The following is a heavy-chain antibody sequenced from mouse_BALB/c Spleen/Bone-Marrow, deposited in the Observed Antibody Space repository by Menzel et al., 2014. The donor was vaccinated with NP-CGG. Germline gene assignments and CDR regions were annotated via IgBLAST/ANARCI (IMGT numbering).Heavy chain of an antibody. CDR1: SW. J-gene: IGHJ3*01. CDR2: ILPGSGST. V-gene: IGHV1-9*01. Sequence: SWIEWVNQRPGHGLEWIGEILPGSGSTNYNEKFKGKATFTADTSSNTAYMQLSSLTSEDSAVYYCARERGYWGQGTLVTVSA. CDR3: ARERGY.